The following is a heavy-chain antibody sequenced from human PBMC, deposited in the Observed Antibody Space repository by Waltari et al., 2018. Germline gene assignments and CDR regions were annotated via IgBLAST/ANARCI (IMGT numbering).Heavy chain of an antibody. J-gene: IGHJ6*02. CDR2: IYSGGST. CDR3: ASPHPWFGEFLPYYYYGMDV. Sequence: EVQLVESGGGLVQPGGSLRLSCAASGFTVRSNSMSWVRPAPGKGLEWVSVIYSGGSTYYADSVKGRFTISRDNSKNTLYLQMNSLRAEDTAVYYCASPHPWFGEFLPYYYYGMDVWGQGTTVTVSS. D-gene: IGHD3-10*01. V-gene: IGHV3-66*02. CDR1: GFTVRSNS.